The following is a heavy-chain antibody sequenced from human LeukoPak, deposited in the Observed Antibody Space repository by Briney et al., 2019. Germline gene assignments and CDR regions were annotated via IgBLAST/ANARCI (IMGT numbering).Heavy chain of an antibody. V-gene: IGHV3-23*01. CDR2: IIGSGSST. D-gene: IGHD3-22*01. J-gene: IGHJ5*02. CDR1: GFTFSSYG. Sequence: PGGTLRLSCAASGFTFSSYGMSWVRQAPGKGLQWVSVIIGSGSSTYYADSVKGRFTISRDNARNTLYLQMNSLRAEDTAVYYCARWYYYETSGLYYGPFDNWGQGTLVTVSS. CDR3: ARWYYYETSGLYYGPFDN.